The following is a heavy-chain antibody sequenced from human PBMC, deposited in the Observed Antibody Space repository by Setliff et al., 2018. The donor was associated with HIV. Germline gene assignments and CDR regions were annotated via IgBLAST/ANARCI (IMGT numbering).Heavy chain of an antibody. V-gene: IGHV4-59*08. J-gene: IGHJ5*02. CDR2: IHYSGTS. Sequence: SETLSLTCTVSGDLINNHNWNWIRQSPEKGLEWLGNIHYSGTSNYNSSLKSRIVISLDTSKKQFSLHFYSVTAADTAIYYCARHRQISDWFDPWGQGILVTVSS. CDR3: ARHRQISDWFDP. D-gene: IGHD3-10*01. CDR1: GDLINNHN.